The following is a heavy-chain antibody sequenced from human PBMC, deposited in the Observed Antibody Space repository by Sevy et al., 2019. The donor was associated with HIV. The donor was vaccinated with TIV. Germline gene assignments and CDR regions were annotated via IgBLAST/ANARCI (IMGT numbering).Heavy chain of an antibody. Sequence: GASLRLSCSGSGFSFSNSAMNWVRQTPGKGLKYVSAISSDGVSTYYTDSVRGRFTISRDNSKNTLYLQMSSLRVEDTAVYYCVKDPDYNFWRGDYGMDVWGQGTTVTVSS. V-gene: IGHV3-64D*06. D-gene: IGHD3-3*01. CDR2: ISSDGVST. CDR1: GFSFSNSA. J-gene: IGHJ6*02. CDR3: VKDPDYNFWRGDYGMDV.